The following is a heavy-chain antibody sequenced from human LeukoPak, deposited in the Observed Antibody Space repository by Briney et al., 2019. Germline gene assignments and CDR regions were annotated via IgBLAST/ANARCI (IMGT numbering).Heavy chain of an antibody. CDR3: VRDLGTWEVLRGIFYDF. V-gene: IGHV4-59*01. CDR1: GGSISGYY. Sequence: SETLSLTCTVSGGSISGYYWSWIRQAPGKGLEWIGYVHYNGSPNYNASLKSRVTISVDMSKNQFSLKLSSVTAADTAVYYCVRDLGTWEVLRGIFYDFWGQGTVVTVSS. J-gene: IGHJ4*02. D-gene: IGHD3-3*01. CDR2: VHYNGSP.